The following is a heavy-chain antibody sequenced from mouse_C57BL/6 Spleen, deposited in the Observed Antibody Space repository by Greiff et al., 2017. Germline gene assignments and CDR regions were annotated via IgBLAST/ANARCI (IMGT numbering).Heavy chain of an antibody. D-gene: IGHD1-1*01. Sequence: EVQLQQSGAELVRPGASVKLSCTASGFNIKDYYMHWVKQRPEQGLEWIGRVAPEDGDTEYAPKFQGKATMTADTSSNTAYLQLSSLTSEDTAVYYCTTPSSPLKYFDVWGTGTTVTVSS. V-gene: IGHV14-1*01. CDR1: GFNIKDYY. J-gene: IGHJ1*03. CDR3: TTPSSPLKYFDV. CDR2: VAPEDGDT.